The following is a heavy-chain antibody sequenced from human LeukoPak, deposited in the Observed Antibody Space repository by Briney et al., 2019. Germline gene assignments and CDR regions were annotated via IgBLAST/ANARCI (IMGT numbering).Heavy chain of an antibody. Sequence: GGSLRLSCAASGFSFSRYCMTWVRQAPGKGLEWVANIKQGGSDKYYVDSVKGRFTISRDNAKNSLYLQMNSLRAEDTAVYYCARDTTTYCSSTSCYRKVSWFDPWGQGTLVTVSS. CDR1: GFSFSRYC. CDR3: ARDTTTYCSSTSCYRKVSWFDP. D-gene: IGHD2-2*01. CDR2: IKQGGSDK. J-gene: IGHJ5*02. V-gene: IGHV3-7*01.